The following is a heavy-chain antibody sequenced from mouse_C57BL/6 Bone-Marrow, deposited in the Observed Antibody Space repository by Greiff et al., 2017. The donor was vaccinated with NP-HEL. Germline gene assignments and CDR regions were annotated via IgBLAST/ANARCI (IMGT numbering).Heavy chain of an antibody. D-gene: IGHD2-5*01. V-gene: IGHV5-9*01. CDR1: GFTFSSYT. J-gene: IGHJ4*01. CDR3: ASPRYYSNYYAMDY. CDR2: ISGGGGNT. Sequence: EVHLVESGGGLVKPGGSLKLSCAASGFTFSSYTMSWVRQTPEQRLEWVATISGGGGNTYYPASVQGRFPISRDNAKNTLYLQMSSLRSEDTALYYCASPRYYSNYYAMDYWGQGTSVTVSA.